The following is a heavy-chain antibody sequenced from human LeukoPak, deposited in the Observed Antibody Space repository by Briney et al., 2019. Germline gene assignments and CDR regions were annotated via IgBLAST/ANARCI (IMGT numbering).Heavy chain of an antibody. CDR1: GFTFSSYG. CDR2: IRYDGSNK. J-gene: IGHJ4*02. CDR3: AKDGAAAGTPPLFDY. V-gene: IGHV3-30*02. Sequence: SGGSLRLSCAASGFTFSSYGMSWVRQAPGKGLEWVAFIRYDGSNKYYADSVKGRFTTSRDNSKNTLYLQMNSLRAEDTAVYYCAKDGAAAGTPPLFDYWGQGTLVTVSS. D-gene: IGHD6-13*01.